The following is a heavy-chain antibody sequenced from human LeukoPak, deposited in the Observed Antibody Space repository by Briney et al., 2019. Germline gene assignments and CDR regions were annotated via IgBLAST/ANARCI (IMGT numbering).Heavy chain of an antibody. J-gene: IGHJ3*01. CDR3: AKDPNGDYIGAFDF. CDR2: ITANGGYT. Sequence: GGSLRLSCAASAFSFSKFALIWVRQSPGKGLEWVSAITANGGYTLYADAVKGRFTVSRDNSKNTLYLQINSLRPEDTAMYYCAKDPNGDYIGAFDFWGQGTMVTASS. CDR1: AFSFSKFA. D-gene: IGHD4-17*01. V-gene: IGHV3-23*01.